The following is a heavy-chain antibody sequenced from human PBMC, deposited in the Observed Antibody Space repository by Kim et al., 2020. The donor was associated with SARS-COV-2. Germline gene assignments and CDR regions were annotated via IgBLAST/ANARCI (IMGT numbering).Heavy chain of an antibody. V-gene: IGHV1-69*13. CDR3: ARGYCSGGSCPQPSDYDSSGYYYAKHYYYYYGMDV. D-gene: IGHD3-22*01. CDR2: IIPIFGTA. Sequence: SVKVSCKASGGTFSSYAISWVRQAPGQGLEWMGGIIPIFGTANYAQKFQGRVTITADESTSTAYMELSSLRSEDTAVYYCARGYCSGGSCPQPSDYDSSGYYYAKHYYYYYGMDVWGQGTTVTVSS. CDR1: GGTFSSYA. J-gene: IGHJ6*02.